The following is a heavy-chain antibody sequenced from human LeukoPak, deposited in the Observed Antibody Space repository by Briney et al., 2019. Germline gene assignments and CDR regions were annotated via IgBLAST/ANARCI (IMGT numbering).Heavy chain of an antibody. CDR3: ARVGSGPNFDY. CDR1: GFTFSSYA. CDR2: IYSGGST. J-gene: IGHJ4*02. Sequence: GGSLRLSCAASGFTFSSYAMSWVRQAPGKGLEWVSVIYSGGSTYYADSVKGRFTISRDNSKNTLYLQMNSLRAEDTAVYYCARVGSGPNFDYWGQGTLVTVSS. D-gene: IGHD2-15*01. V-gene: IGHV3-53*01.